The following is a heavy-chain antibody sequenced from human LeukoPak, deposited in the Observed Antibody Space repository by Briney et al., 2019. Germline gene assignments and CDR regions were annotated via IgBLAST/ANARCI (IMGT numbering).Heavy chain of an antibody. Sequence: PSETLSLTCTVSGGSISTSNYYWTWVRQPPGKGLEWIGYIYYTGSTNYNPSLKSRVTISVDTSKNQFSLKLSSVTAADTAVYYCARVYGSGYDFRGAFDIWGQGTMVTVSS. CDR1: GGSISTSNYY. CDR3: ARVYGSGYDFRGAFDI. CDR2: IYYTGST. J-gene: IGHJ3*02. V-gene: IGHV4-61*01. D-gene: IGHD5-12*01.